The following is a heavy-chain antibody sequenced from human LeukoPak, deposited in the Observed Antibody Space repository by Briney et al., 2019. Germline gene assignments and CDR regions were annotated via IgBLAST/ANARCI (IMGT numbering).Heavy chain of an antibody. Sequence: PGGSLRHSCAASGFTFSDYYMSWIRQAPGKGLEWVAYISSSSSYTNYADSVKGRFTISRDNAKNSLYLQMNSLRDADTAVYYCARGPDGSGTNAFDVWGQGTMVTVSS. CDR3: ARGPDGSGTNAFDV. J-gene: IGHJ3*01. CDR2: ISSSSSYT. CDR1: GFTFSDYY. V-gene: IGHV3-11*06. D-gene: IGHD3-10*01.